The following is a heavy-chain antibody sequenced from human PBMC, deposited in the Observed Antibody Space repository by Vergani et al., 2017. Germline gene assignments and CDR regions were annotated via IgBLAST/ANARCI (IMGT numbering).Heavy chain of an antibody. CDR1: GFTFDDYA. Sequence: EVQLVESGGGLVQPGRSLRLSCAASGFTFDDYAMHWVRQAPGKGLEWVSGISWNSGSIGYADSVKGRFTISRDNAKNSLYLQMNSLRAEDTAVYYCAIESDSYGFFDYWGQGTLVTVSS. D-gene: IGHD5-18*01. CDR2: ISWNSGSI. V-gene: IGHV3-9*01. J-gene: IGHJ4*02. CDR3: AIESDSYGFFDY.